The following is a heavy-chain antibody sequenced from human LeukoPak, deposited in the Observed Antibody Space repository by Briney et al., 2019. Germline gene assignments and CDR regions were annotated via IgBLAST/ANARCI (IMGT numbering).Heavy chain of an antibody. J-gene: IGHJ4*02. D-gene: IGHD6-19*01. Sequence: GGSLRLSCAASGFTFSRHGMHWVRQAPGKGLEWVSSISSSSRYIYYADSVKGRFTISRDNAKNSLYVQMNSLRAEDTAVYYCARVSQAGWDVWGQGTLVTVSS. CDR3: ARVSQAGWDV. CDR1: GFTFSRHG. CDR2: ISSSSRYI. V-gene: IGHV3-21*01.